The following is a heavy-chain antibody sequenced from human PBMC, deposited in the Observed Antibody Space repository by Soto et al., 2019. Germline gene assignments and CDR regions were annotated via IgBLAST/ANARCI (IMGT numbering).Heavy chain of an antibody. CDR1: GGSISTYY. V-gene: IGHV4-59*08. CDR2: IYYSGTA. D-gene: IGHD2-8*01. CDR3: ARGGHCTDGVCSALDY. J-gene: IGHJ4*02. Sequence: QVQLQESGPGLVKPSETLSLTCTVSGGSISTYYWSWIRQPPGKGLEWIGYIYYSGTASYNPSLQSRVTISLDTSKNQFSLKLSSVTAADTAVYYCARGGHCTDGVCSALDYWGQGTLVTVSS.